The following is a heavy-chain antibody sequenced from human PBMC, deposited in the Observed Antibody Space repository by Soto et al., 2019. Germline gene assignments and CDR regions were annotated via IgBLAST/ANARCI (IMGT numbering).Heavy chain of an antibody. D-gene: IGHD3-10*01. CDR3: ARAPGNMVRGPNQDAFDI. Sequence: QVRLQESGPGLVKPSQTLSLTCTVSGGSISSGGYYWSWISQHPGKGLEWIGYIYYSGSTYYNPSLKIRVTISVDTSKNQFSLKLSSVTAADTAVYYCARAPGNMVRGPNQDAFDIWGQGTMVTVSS. J-gene: IGHJ3*02. V-gene: IGHV4-31*03. CDR1: GGSISSGGYY. CDR2: IYYSGST.